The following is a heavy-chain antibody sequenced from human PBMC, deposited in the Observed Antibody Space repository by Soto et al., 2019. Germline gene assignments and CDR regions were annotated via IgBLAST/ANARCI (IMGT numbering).Heavy chain of an antibody. V-gene: IGHV3-33*01. CDR2: IWYDGSNK. CDR1: GFTFSSYG. J-gene: IGHJ3*02. CDR3: ARDHGVVVAPLAMRPRLDAFDI. D-gene: IGHD2-15*01. Sequence: GGSLRLSCAASGFTFSSYGMHWVRQAPGKGLEWVAVIWYDGSNKYYADSVKGRFTISRDNSKNTLYLQMNSLRAEDTAVYYCARDHGVVVAPLAMRPRLDAFDIWGQGTMVTVSS.